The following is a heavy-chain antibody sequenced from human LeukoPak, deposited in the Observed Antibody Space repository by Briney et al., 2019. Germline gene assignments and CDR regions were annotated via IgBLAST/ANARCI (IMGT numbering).Heavy chain of an antibody. CDR1: GYTLTELS. V-gene: IGHV1-24*01. Sequence: ASVTVSFKVSGYTLTELSMHWVRQAPGKGLEWMGGFDPEDGETIYAQKFQGRVTMTEDTSTDTAYMELSSLRSEDTAVYYCATLPLLPERAFDIWGQGTMVTVSS. D-gene: IGHD1-1*01. CDR3: ATLPLLPERAFDI. CDR2: FDPEDGET. J-gene: IGHJ3*02.